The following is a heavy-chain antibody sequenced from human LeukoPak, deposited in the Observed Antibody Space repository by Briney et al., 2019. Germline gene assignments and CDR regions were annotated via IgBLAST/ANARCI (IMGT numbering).Heavy chain of an antibody. CDR2: ISPSSSSI. V-gene: IGHV3-21*01. Sequence: GGSLRLSCTASEFTFSVYTMNWVRQAPGKGLEWVSSISPSSSSIYYADSVRGRFTVSRDNAKKSLSLQMNSLRVEDTAVYFCARRPYSDTSGRLSDVWGQGTTVTVSS. CDR1: EFTFSVYT. D-gene: IGHD3-22*01. J-gene: IGHJ6*02. CDR3: ARRPYSDTSGRLSDV.